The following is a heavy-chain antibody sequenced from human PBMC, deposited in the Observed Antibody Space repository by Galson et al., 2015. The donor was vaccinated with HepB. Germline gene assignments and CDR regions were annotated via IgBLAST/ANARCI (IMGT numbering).Heavy chain of an antibody. J-gene: IGHJ4*02. CDR3: ARDLLDGDAGFDY. V-gene: IGHV3-48*01. Sequence: SLRLSCAASGFTFSSYSMNWVRQAPGKGLEWVSYISSSSSTIYYADSVKGRSTISRDNAKNSLYLQMNSLRAEDTAVYYCARDLLDGDAGFDYWGQGTLVTVSS. CDR1: GFTFSSYS. D-gene: IGHD4-17*01. CDR2: ISSSSSTI.